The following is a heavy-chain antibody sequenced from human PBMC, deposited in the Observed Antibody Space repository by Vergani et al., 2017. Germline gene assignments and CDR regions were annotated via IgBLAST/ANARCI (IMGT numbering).Heavy chain of an antibody. Sequence: QVQLQESGPGLVKASQTLSLTCSVSGAYVGSGGYYWTWVRQRPGMGLDWIGYIYYSGTTYYNPSLESRLTISLDTSENHLSLKLTSVTDADTAVYYCARSRYFDWSTLYYFDYWGQGTLVTVSS. D-gene: IGHD3-9*01. J-gene: IGHJ4*02. CDR1: GAYVGSGGYY. CDR3: ARSRYFDWSTLYYFDY. V-gene: IGHV4-31*03. CDR2: IYYSGTT.